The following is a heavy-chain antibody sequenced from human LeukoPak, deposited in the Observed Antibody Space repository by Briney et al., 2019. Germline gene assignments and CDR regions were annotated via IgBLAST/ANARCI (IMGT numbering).Heavy chain of an antibody. J-gene: IGHJ5*02. Sequence: SETLSLTCTVSGGPISSRSYYWGWIRQPPGKGLEWIGSIYYTGSTYNNPALKSRVTISVDTSKNQFSLNLSSVTAADKAVYCCARRHLLLLPAWFEPRGQGNLWTVSS. D-gene: IGHD2-2*01. CDR2: IYYTGST. V-gene: IGHV4-39*01. CDR3: ARRHLLLLPAWFEP. CDR1: GGPISSRSYY.